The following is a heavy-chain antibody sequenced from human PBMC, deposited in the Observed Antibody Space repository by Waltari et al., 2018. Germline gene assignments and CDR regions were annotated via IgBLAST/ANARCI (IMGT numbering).Heavy chain of an antibody. CDR2: IFFGGGDT. CDR1: GFSLGRFG. D-gene: IGHD3-10*01. CDR3: AKDAFGNTYLDH. J-gene: IGHJ4*02. Sequence: QVQLGESGGGGVQPGLSLRRPCAASGFSLGRFGMHWVRQAPGKGLEWVALIFFGGGDTFYADSVRGRFTISRDNSKNTLYLDINSLRLDDTAIYYCAKDAFGNTYLDHWGQGTLVTVSS. V-gene: IGHV3-30*19.